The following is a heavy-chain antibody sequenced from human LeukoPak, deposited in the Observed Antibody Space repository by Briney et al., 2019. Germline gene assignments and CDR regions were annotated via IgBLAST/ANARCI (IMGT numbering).Heavy chain of an antibody. Sequence: ASVRVSCKASGYTFSSYDINWVRQAPGQGLEWMGWINPNSGGTNYAQKFQGRVTMTRDTSISTAYMELSRLRSDDTAVYYCARAGNIFDPWGQGTLVTVSS. CDR1: GYTFSSYD. CDR3: ARAGNIFDP. CDR2: INPNSGGT. D-gene: IGHD2/OR15-2a*01. V-gene: IGHV1-2*02. J-gene: IGHJ5*02.